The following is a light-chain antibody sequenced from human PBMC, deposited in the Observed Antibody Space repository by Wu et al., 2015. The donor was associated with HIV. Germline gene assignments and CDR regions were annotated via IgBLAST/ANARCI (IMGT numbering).Light chain of an antibody. CDR1: QSVTSN. CDR3: QQYNNWPPYT. Sequence: EIVLTQSPGTLSLSPGERATLSCRASQSVTSNSLAWYQQKPGQTPRLLIYDIYKRATGIPVRFSGSGSRTEFTLTISSVQSEDFALYYCQQYNNWPPYTFGPGDQVGDQ. J-gene: IGKJ2*01. CDR2: DIY. V-gene: IGKV3D-15*01.